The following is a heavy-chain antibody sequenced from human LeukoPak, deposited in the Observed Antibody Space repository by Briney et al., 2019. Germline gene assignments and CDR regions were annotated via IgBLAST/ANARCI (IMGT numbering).Heavy chain of an antibody. CDR1: GGTFSSYA. CDR3: ARGITMVRGVIPYYLDY. Sequence: ASVKVSCKASGGTFSSYAISWVRQAPGQGLEWMGWISGYNGNTNYAQKLQGRVTMTTDTSTSTAYMELRSLRSDDTAVYYCARGITMVRGVIPYYLDYWGQGSLVTVSS. V-gene: IGHV1-18*01. J-gene: IGHJ4*02. D-gene: IGHD3-10*01. CDR2: ISGYNGNT.